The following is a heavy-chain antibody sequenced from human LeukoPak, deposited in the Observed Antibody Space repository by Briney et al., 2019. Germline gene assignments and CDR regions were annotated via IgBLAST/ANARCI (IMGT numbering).Heavy chain of an antibody. CDR3: ARGRAGGGSNRGFFDY. V-gene: IGHV1-8*01. D-gene: IGHD2-15*01. J-gene: IGHJ4*02. CDR1: GYTLTELS. CDR2: MNPNSGNT. Sequence: ASVKVSCKVSGYTLTELSMHWVRQATGQGLEWMGWMNPNSGNTGYAQKFQGRVTMTRNTSISTAYMELSSLRSEDTAVYYCARGRAGGGSNRGFFDYWGQGTLVTVSS.